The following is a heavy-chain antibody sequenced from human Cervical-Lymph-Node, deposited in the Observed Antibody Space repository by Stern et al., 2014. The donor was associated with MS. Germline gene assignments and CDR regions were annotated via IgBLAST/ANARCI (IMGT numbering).Heavy chain of an antibody. V-gene: IGHV1-69*06. Sequence: EQLVQSGAEVKKPGSSVKVSCKASGDSLSNYGFSWVRQAPGQGLEWLGGLIPLFGTANYAQKFQGRVTLTADNSTSTVYMELSSLTSEDTAVYFCARDSDYENSYAMDVWGQGTTVTVSS. CDR1: GDSLSNYG. CDR2: LIPLFGTA. D-gene: IGHD5-12*01. CDR3: ARDSDYENSYAMDV. J-gene: IGHJ6*02.